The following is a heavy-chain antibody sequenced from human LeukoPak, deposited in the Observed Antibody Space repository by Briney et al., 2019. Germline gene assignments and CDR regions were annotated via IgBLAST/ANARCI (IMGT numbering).Heavy chain of an antibody. CDR3: ARSMAWYDSSGLDY. CDR1: GGSISSSSYY. D-gene: IGHD3-22*01. Sequence: SETLSLTCTVSGGSISSSSYYWGWIRQPPGKGLEWIGSIYYSGSTYYNPSLKSRVTISVDTSKNQFSLKLSSVTAADTAVYYCARSMAWYDSSGLDYWGQGTLVTVSS. CDR2: IYYSGST. V-gene: IGHV4-39*01. J-gene: IGHJ4*02.